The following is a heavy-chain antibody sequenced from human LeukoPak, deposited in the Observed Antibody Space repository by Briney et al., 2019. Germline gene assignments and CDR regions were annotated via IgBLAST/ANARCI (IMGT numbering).Heavy chain of an antibody. Sequence: PGGSLRLSCAASGFTFSSYGMHWVRQAPGKGLEWVAVISYDGSNKYYADSVKGRFTISRDNSKNTLYLQMNSLRAEDTAVYYCARVGSSGPEDDYWGQGTLVTVSS. CDR3: ARVGSSGPEDDY. D-gene: IGHD6-19*01. CDR2: ISYDGSNK. J-gene: IGHJ4*02. V-gene: IGHV3-30*19. CDR1: GFTFSSYG.